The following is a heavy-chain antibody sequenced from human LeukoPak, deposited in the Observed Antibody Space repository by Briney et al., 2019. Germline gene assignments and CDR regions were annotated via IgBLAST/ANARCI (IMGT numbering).Heavy chain of an antibody. Sequence: GGSLRLSCAVSGFTFSAYGMHWVRQAPGKGLEWVAVISYDGSYQAYADSVKGRFTVSRDSSKNALYLQLNSLRPEDTGLYYCARERRRDGYNYKDYWGQGTQVSVSS. CDR3: ARERRRDGYNYKDY. D-gene: IGHD5-24*01. J-gene: IGHJ4*02. CDR2: ISYDGSYQ. V-gene: IGHV3-30*04. CDR1: GFTFSAYG.